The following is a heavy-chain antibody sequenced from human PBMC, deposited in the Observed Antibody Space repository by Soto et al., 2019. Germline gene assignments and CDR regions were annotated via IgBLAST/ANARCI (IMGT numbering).Heavy chain of an antibody. CDR2: MSYDGSNI. CDR1: GFIFNTYG. D-gene: IGHD4-4*01. V-gene: IGHV3-30*18. Sequence: QVQLVESGGGVVQPGWSLRLSCAASGFIFNTYGMHWVRQAPGKGLEWVALMSYDGSNIYSADSVKGRFTISRDNSKNTLYLQMNSLGAEDSAVYYCAKAWGNFDMYFYYYMDVWGKGTTVTVSS. CDR3: AKAWGNFDMYFYYYMDV. J-gene: IGHJ6*03.